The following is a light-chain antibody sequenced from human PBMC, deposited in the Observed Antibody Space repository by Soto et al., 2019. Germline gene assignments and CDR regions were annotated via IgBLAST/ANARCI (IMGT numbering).Light chain of an antibody. J-gene: IGLJ1*01. Sequence: QSVLTQPPSASGTPGQRVTISCSGSSSNIGSNTINWYQQLPGTAPKLLIYSNDQRPSGVPDRFSGSKSGTSASLAISGLKSEDEADYYCAAWDVSLNGRVFGTGTKLTVL. V-gene: IGLV1-44*01. CDR1: SSNIGSNT. CDR2: SND. CDR3: AAWDVSLNGRV.